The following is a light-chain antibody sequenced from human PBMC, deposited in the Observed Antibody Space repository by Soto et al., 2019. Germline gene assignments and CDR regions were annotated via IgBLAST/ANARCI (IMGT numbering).Light chain of an antibody. CDR1: QSVSSN. Sequence: EIVMTQSPATLSVSPGERATLSCRASQSVSSNFAWYQQKPGQAPRILIYGASTGTTGVPARFSGSGSGTEFTLTISSLQSEDFAVYYCQQYNSWSPWTFGPGTKVDIK. V-gene: IGKV3-15*01. J-gene: IGKJ1*01. CDR2: GAS. CDR3: QQYNSWSPWT.